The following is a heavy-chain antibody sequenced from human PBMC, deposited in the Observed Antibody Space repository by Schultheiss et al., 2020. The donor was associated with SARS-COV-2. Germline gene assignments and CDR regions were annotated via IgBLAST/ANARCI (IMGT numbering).Heavy chain of an antibody. CDR1: GYTFTSYG. CDR2: IIPIFGTA. Sequence: SVKVSCKASGYTFTSYGISWVRQAPGQGLEWMGGIIPIFGTANYAQKFQGRVTITADESTSTAYMELSSLRSEDTAVYYCARVGTYGEQYYYYYGMDVWGQGTTVTVSS. V-gene: IGHV1-69*13. J-gene: IGHJ6*02. D-gene: IGHD4-17*01. CDR3: ARVGTYGEQYYYYYGMDV.